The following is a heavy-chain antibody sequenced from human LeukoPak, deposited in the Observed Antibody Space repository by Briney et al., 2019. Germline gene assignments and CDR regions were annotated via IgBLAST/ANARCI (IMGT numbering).Heavy chain of an antibody. J-gene: IGHJ6*04. D-gene: IGHD3-10*01. CDR2: ISGSGGSP. Sequence: GGSLRLSCAASGFTFSSYAMSWVRQAPGKGLEWVSAISGSGGSPYYADSVKGRFTISRDNSKNTLYLQMNSLRAEDTAVYYCAKDGITMVRGVIRPYYFYGMDVWGKGTTVTVSS. CDR1: GFTFSSYA. V-gene: IGHV3-23*01. CDR3: AKDGITMVRGVIRPYYFYGMDV.